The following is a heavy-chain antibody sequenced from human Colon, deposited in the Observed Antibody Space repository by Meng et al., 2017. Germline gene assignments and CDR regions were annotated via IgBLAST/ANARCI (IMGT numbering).Heavy chain of an antibody. CDR1: GGSISRSDW. D-gene: IGHD3-22*01. J-gene: IGHJ4*02. Sequence: VQVQESGPGLVKPSATLSLTCAVSGGSISRSDWWSWVRQPPGKGLEWIGETSHSGSTNYSPSLKSRVTISLDKSKNQLSLKLNSVTAADTAVYYCASSDYYRSDYWGQGTLVTASS. CDR2: TSHSGST. V-gene: IGHV4-4*02. CDR3: ASSDYYRSDY.